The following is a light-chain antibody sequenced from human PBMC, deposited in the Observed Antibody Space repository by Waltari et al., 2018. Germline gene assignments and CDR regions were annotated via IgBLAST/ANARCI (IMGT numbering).Light chain of an antibody. CDR3: QQYGASPLT. CDR1: QSVSKY. CDR2: GVS. Sequence: EIAVTQSPATLSLSPGERGTISCRASQSVSKYIAWYQQKPGQAPRLLSYGVSNRATGIPDRFSGSGSGTDFTLTIDRLEPEDFAVYYCQQYGASPLTFGGGTKVEIK. J-gene: IGKJ4*01. V-gene: IGKV3-20*01.